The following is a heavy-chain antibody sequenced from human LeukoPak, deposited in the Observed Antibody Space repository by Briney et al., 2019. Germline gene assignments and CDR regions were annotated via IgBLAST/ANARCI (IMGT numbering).Heavy chain of an antibody. J-gene: IGHJ6*04. CDR1: GFTVSSNS. Sequence: GGSLRLSCTVSGFTVSSNSMSWVRQAPGKGLEWVSFIYSDNTHYSDSVKGRFTISRDNAKNSLYLQMDSLRAEDTAVYYCAELGITMIGGVWGKGTTVTISS. CDR3: AELGITMIGGV. V-gene: IGHV3-53*01. D-gene: IGHD3-10*02. CDR2: IYSDNT.